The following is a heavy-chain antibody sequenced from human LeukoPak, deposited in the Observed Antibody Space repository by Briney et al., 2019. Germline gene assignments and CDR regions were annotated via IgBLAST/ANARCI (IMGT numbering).Heavy chain of an antibody. CDR2: ISSSGSTI. J-gene: IGHJ4*02. Sequence: PGGSLRLSCAASGFTFSRSEINWVRQAPGKGLEWVSYISSSGSTIYYADSVKGRFTISRDNAKNSLYLQMNSLRAEDTAVFYCARDHYGSGSYVNYWGQGTLVTVSS. V-gene: IGHV3-48*03. CDR1: GFTFSRSE. CDR3: ARDHYGSGSYVNY. D-gene: IGHD3-10*01.